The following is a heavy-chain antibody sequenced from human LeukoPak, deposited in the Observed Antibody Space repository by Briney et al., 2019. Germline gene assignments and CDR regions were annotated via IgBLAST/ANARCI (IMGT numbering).Heavy chain of an antibody. D-gene: IGHD6-13*01. CDR3: AKDSVRYSSSFDY. J-gene: IGHJ4*02. V-gene: IGHV3-9*01. CDR1: GFTFGDYA. CDR2: IGCNRGSI. Sequence: GGCLRLSCAASGFTFGDYAMHWVRQAPGKGLEWVSGIGCNRGSIGYADSVKGRFTISRDNAKNSLYLQMNSLRAEDTPLYYCAKDSVRYSSSFDYWGQGSLVTASS.